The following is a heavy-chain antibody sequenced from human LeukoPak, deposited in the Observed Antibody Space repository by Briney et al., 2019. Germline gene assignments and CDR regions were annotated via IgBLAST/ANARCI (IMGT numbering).Heavy chain of an antibody. V-gene: IGHV3-23*01. J-gene: IGHJ4*02. Sequence: GGSLRLSCAASGFTLRSYDMSWVRQAPGKGLEWVAATSGSGVNSYYADSVRGRFTISRDNSKNTLYLQMNSLRAEDTAVYYCAKAWGLAVVTPQDYWGQGTLVTVSS. CDR1: GFTLRSYD. D-gene: IGHD4-23*01. CDR3: AKAWGLAVVTPQDY. CDR2: TSGSGVNS.